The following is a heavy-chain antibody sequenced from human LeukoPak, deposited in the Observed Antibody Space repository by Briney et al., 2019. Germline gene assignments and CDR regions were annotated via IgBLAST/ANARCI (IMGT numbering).Heavy chain of an antibody. D-gene: IGHD1-26*01. CDR2: ISGSGAST. CDR3: AKGSKAHPLRGSYLDY. CDR1: GFTFSIYA. V-gene: IGHV3-23*01. J-gene: IGHJ4*02. Sequence: GGSPRLSCAASGFTFSIYAMSWVRQAPEKGLEWGSPISGSGASTCRAASVKGRFTLSRDNSKTTMYLQMNSLRAEDTAVYYCAKGSKAHPLRGSYLDYWGQGTLVTVSS.